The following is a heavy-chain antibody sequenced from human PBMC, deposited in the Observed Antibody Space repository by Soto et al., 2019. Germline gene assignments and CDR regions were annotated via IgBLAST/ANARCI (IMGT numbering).Heavy chain of an antibody. J-gene: IGHJ5*02. Sequence: GASVKVSCKASGYTFTYYHVHWVRQVPGQGLEWMGIINPNGGDTRYAEKFQGRVTMTRDTSTSTVYMEVTSLRSEDTALYYCARDGVDYCSSTSCYTFAGEILHNWFDPWGQGTLVTVSS. CDR1: GYTFTYYH. V-gene: IGHV1-46*01. D-gene: IGHD2-2*02. CDR3: ARDGVDYCSSTSCYTFAGEILHNWFDP. CDR2: INPNGGDT.